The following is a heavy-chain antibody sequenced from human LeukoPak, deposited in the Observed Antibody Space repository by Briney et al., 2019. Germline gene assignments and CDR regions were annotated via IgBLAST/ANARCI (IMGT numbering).Heavy chain of an antibody. CDR2: IIPIFGTA. CDR3: ARDGRVTDYWPYQTRDY. CDR1: GGTFSSYA. Sequence: SVKVSCKASGGTFSSYAISWVRQAPGQGLEWMGGIIPIFGTANYAQKFQGRVTITTDESTSTAYMELSSLRSEDTAVYYCARDGRVTDYWPYQTRDYWGQGTLVTVSS. D-gene: IGHD5-12*01. J-gene: IGHJ4*02. V-gene: IGHV1-69*05.